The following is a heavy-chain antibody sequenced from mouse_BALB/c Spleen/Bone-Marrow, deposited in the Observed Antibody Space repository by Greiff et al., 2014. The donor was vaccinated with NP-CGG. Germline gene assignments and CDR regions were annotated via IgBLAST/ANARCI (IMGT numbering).Heavy chain of an antibody. J-gene: IGHJ3*01. V-gene: IGHV14-3*02. D-gene: IGHD1-1*01. CDR3: ARYYYGSSLFAY. CDR2: IDPANGNT. Sequence: LQQPGAELVKPGASVKLSCTASGFNIKDTYMYWVKQRPEQGLEWIGRIDPANGNTKYDPKFQDKATITADTSSNTAYLQLSSLTSEDTAVYYCARYYYGSSLFAYWGQGTLVTVSA. CDR1: GFNIKDTY.